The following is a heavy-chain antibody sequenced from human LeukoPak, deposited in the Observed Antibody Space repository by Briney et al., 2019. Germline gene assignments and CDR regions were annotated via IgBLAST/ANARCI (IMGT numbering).Heavy chain of an antibody. D-gene: IGHD2-2*01. CDR1: GGSISSSSYY. Sequence: SETLSLTCTVSGGSISSSSYYWGWIRQPPGKGLEWIGSIYYSGSTYYNPSLKSRVTISVDTSKNQFSLKLSSVTAADTAVYYCARGYSDCSSTSCPLSYYYYYYMDVWGKGTTVTVSS. J-gene: IGHJ6*03. V-gene: IGHV4-39*07. CDR2: IYYSGST. CDR3: ARGYSDCSSTSCPLSYYYYYYMDV.